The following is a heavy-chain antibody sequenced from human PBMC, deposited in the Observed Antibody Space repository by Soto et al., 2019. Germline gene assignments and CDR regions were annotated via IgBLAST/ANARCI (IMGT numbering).Heavy chain of an antibody. CDR2: INPNGGST. CDR1: GYAFINYY. CDR3: VRATAARQRDYSYHYYLHI. V-gene: IGHV1-46*03. D-gene: IGHD6-6*01. Sequence: ASVKVSCKASGYAFINYYIHWVRQAHRQGLEWMGVINPNGGSTVYAQKFQGRVTLTRDTSTSTVYVELSSLRSDDTAVYFCVRATAARQRDYSYHYYLHIWGKGTTVTVSS. J-gene: IGHJ6*03.